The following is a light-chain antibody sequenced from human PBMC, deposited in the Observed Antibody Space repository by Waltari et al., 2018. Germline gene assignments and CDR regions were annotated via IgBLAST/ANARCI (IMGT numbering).Light chain of an antibody. CDR2: GAS. CDR1: QSVSKKY. CDR3: QQYGSSPPWT. J-gene: IGKJ1*01. Sequence: EIVLTQSPGPLSLSPGERATLSCWASQSVSKKYLAWYQQKPGQAPRLLIYGASSRATGIPDRFSGSGSETDFTLTITRLEPEDFAMYYCQQYGSSPPWTFGQGTKVEIK. V-gene: IGKV3-20*01.